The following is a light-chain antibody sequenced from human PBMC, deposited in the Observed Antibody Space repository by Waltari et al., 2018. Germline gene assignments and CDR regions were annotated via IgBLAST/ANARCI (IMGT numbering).Light chain of an antibody. CDR3: ATWDSSLSAGV. CDR2: ENN. J-gene: IGLJ2*01. V-gene: IGLV1-51*02. Sequence: QSVLAQPPSVSAAPGQRVTISCSGSSSNIGSDYVSWYQQFPGTAPKLLIQENNARPSCIRDPFSGSKSGTSATLDITGLQTGDEAVYYCATWDSSLSAGVFGGGTKLTVL. CDR1: SSNIGSDY.